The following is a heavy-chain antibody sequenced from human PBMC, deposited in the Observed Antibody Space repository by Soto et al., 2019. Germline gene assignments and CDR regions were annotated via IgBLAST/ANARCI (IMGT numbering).Heavy chain of an antibody. D-gene: IGHD2-2*01. CDR3: AQDRGCSGSTCYQAY. CDR1: GFTFSDYG. V-gene: IGHV3-23*01. Sequence: PGGSLRLSCAASGFTFSDYGLSWVRQAPGKGLEWVSSISGSRGSTTYYAGSVKGRFTISRDNSKNTLYLQVNSLRVEDTAVYYCAQDRGCSGSTCYQAYWGPGTLVTVSS. J-gene: IGHJ4*02. CDR2: ISGSRGSTT.